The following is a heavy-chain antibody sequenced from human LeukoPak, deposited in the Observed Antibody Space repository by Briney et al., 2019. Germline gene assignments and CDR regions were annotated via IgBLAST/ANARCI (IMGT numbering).Heavy chain of an antibody. CDR3: ARCQLICYGMDV. CDR1: GFTFNSYV. V-gene: IGHV3-30-3*01. Sequence: PGGSLRLSCAASGFTFNSYVMHWVRQTPGKGLEWVAFISYDGSNKLYADSVKGRFTISRDSSKNTLFLQMNSLRAEDTAVYYCARCQLICYGMDVWGQGTTVTVSS. D-gene: IGHD5-24*01. CDR2: ISYDGSNK. J-gene: IGHJ6*02.